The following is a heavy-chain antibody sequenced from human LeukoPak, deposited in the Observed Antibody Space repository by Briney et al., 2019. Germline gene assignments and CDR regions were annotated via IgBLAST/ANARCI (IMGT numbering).Heavy chain of an antibody. CDR1: GFTFNNAW. D-gene: IGHD3-9*01. V-gene: IGHV3-15*07. CDR2: IKKRSDGGTT. Sequence: GGSLRLSCAASGFTFNNAWMNWVRQAPGKGLEWVGRIKKRSDGGTTDYAAPVKDRFIISRDDSQDTLYLQMNALKTEDTAVYYCTRDWYHAFDFWGQGTVVTVSS. J-gene: IGHJ3*01. CDR3: TRDWYHAFDF.